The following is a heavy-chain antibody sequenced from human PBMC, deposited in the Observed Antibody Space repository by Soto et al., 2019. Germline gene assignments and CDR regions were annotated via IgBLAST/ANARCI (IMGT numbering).Heavy chain of an antibody. CDR3: ARHYCSGGSCYDRRPYYYYYMDV. D-gene: IGHD2-15*01. J-gene: IGHJ6*03. V-gene: IGHV4-59*08. CDR2: IYYSGST. Sequence: NPSETLSLTCAVSGGSISSYYWSWIRQPPGKGLEWIGYIYYSGSTNYNPSLKSRVTISVDTSKNQFSLKLSSVTAADTAVYYCARHYCSGGSCYDRRPYYYYYMDVWGKRTTVTVSS. CDR1: GGSISSYY.